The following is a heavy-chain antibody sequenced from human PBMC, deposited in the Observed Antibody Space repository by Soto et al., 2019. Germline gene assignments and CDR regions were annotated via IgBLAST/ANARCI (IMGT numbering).Heavy chain of an antibody. Sequence: QLQESGPGLVKPSETLSLTCTVSGGSIISSNFYWGWIRQPPGKGLEWIGSVEYGGSTYDNPSLKSRGTRSADTSKNQFSRKLTSVTAADTAIYYCARHVRGAVTMNWFDPWGHGTLVTVSS. CDR2: VEYGGST. V-gene: IGHV4-39*01. CDR1: GGSIISSNFY. D-gene: IGHD3-10*02. J-gene: IGHJ5*02. CDR3: ARHVRGAVTMNWFDP.